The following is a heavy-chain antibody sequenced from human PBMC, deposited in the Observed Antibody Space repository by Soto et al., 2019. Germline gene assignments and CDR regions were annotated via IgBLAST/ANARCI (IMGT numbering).Heavy chain of an antibody. V-gene: IGHV4-30-4*01. Sequence: QVQLQESGPGRVKPSQTLSLTCTVSGGSISRGNYYWSWIRQPPGKGLGWIGFISYSGSTSYNASLKSRFTISVDTSKNQFSLNLSFVTAADTAVYYCATMGTPATGLYYFDYWGQGTLVTVSS. CDR3: ATMGTPATGLYYFDY. CDR2: ISYSGST. CDR1: GGSISRGNYY. D-gene: IGHD1-7*01. J-gene: IGHJ4*02.